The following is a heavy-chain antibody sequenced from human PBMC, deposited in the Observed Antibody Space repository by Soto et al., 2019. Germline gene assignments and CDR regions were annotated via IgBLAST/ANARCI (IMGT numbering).Heavy chain of an antibody. Sequence: ESLKISFKGSGYNFTNYLIIWVRQMPGKGLEWMGRIDPSDSYTKYSPSLQGHVTISADKSIGTAYLQWSRLKASDTAMYYCATFSDVWGQGTTVTVSS. J-gene: IGHJ6*02. CDR1: GYNFTNYL. V-gene: IGHV5-10-1*01. CDR3: ATFSDV. CDR2: IDPSDSYT.